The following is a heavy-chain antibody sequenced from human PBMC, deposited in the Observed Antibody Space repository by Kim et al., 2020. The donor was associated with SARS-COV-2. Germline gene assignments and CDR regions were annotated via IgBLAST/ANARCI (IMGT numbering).Heavy chain of an antibody. V-gene: IGHV4-39*01. J-gene: IGHJ6*01. Sequence: SETLSLTCSVSGGSISVSNFFWVWFRQPPGKGLEWIASLYYNGGTYYNPSLKSRVTISGDTSKNQFSLTLISVTAADTAVYYCARREVFSGYDGDYYF. CDR2: LYYNGGT. CDR1: GGSISVSNFF. D-gene: IGHD5-12*01. CDR3: ARREVFSGYDGDYYF.